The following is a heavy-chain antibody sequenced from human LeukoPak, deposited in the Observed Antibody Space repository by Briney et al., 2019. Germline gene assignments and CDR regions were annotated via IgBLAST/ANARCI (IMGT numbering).Heavy chain of an antibody. CDR2: ISGGGSST. D-gene: IGHD3-10*01. V-gene: IGHV3-23*01. J-gene: IGHJ4*02. CDR1: GFTFSTYG. Sequence: GGSLRLSCAASGFTFSTYGMSWVRQAPGKGLEWVSGISGGGSSTYYADSVRGRFTISRDNSKNTLYLQMNSLRAEDTAVYYCARGRGLPGPLDYWGQGTLVTVSS. CDR3: ARGRGLPGPLDY.